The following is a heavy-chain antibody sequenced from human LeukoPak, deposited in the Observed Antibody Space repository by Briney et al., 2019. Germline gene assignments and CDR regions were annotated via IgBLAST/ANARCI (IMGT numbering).Heavy chain of an antibody. CDR3: ARDGVTKDAFDI. CDR2: IYTSGST. Sequence: KPSEALSLTCTVSGGSISSYYWSWIRQPAGKGLEWIGRIYTSGSTNYNPSLKSRVTMSVDTSKNQFSLKLSSVAAADTAVYYCARDGVTKDAFDIWGQGTMVTVSS. J-gene: IGHJ3*02. CDR1: GGSISSYY. V-gene: IGHV4-4*07. D-gene: IGHD4-11*01.